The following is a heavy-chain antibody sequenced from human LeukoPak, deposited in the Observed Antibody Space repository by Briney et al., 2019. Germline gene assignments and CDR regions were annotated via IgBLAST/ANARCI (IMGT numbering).Heavy chain of an antibody. CDR3: ARVKKLMPEFEF. CDR1: GYTFIDYY. V-gene: IGHV1-2*02. Sequence: ASVKVSCKSSGYTFIDYYIHWVRQAPGQGLEWMGWINPNSGATKYAQKFQGRVSMTRDTAINTAYMDLTNLRSDDTAIFYCARVKKLMPEFEFWGQGTLVTVSS. D-gene: IGHD2-2*01. J-gene: IGHJ4*02. CDR2: INPNSGAT.